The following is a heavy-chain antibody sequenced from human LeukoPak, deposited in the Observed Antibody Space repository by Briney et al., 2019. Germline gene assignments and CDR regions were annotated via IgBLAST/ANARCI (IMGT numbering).Heavy chain of an antibody. CDR2: INHSGST. CDR1: GGSFSGYY. Sequence: SETLSLTCAVYGGSFSGYYWSWIRHPPGKGLEWIGEINHSGSTNYNPSLKRRVTISVDSSKNQFSLKLSSVTAADTAVYYCARGGYSSSWGNYYYYYMDVWGKGTTVTVSS. CDR3: ARGGYSSSWGNYYYYYMDV. J-gene: IGHJ6*03. D-gene: IGHD6-13*01. V-gene: IGHV4-34*01.